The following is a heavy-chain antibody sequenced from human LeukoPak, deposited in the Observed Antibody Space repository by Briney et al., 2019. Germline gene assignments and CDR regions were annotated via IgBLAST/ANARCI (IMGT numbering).Heavy chain of an antibody. V-gene: IGHV1-18*01. Sequence: SVKVSCNASGYTFTSYGISWVRQAPGQGLEWMGWISAYNGNTNYAQKLHGRVTITTDTSTSTAYMELRSLRCADTAVYYCARDYLYGMDVWGEGNTGTVSS. CDR2: ISAYNGNT. J-gene: IGHJ6*01. CDR1: GYTFTSYG. CDR3: ARDYLYGMDV.